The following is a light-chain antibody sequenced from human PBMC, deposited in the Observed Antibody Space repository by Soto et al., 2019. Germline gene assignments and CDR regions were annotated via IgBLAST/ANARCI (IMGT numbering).Light chain of an antibody. Sequence: QSALTQPASVSGSPGQSITISCAGSSSDVGGYNSVSWYQHHPGKGPRLIIYEVIHRPSGVSSRFSGSKSGNTASLTISRLQTEDEADYHCSSYSNVNPYAFGTGTKLTVL. J-gene: IGLJ1*01. CDR2: EVI. CDR1: SSDVGGYNS. V-gene: IGLV2-14*01. CDR3: SSYSNVNPYA.